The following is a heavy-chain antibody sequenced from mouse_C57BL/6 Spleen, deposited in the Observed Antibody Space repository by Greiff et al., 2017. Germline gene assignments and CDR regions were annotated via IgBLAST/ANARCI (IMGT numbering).Heavy chain of an antibody. CDR2: INPNNGGT. CDR1: GYTFTDYN. D-gene: IGHD1-1*01. CDR3: ARGYGSSYPYAMDY. V-gene: IGHV1-18*01. J-gene: IGHJ4*01. Sequence: DVKLQESGPELVKPGASVKIPCKASGYTFTDYNMDWVKQSHGKSLEWIGDINPNNGGTIYNQKFKGKATLTVDKSSSTAYMELRSLTSEDTAVYYCARGYGSSYPYAMDYWGQGTSVTVSS.